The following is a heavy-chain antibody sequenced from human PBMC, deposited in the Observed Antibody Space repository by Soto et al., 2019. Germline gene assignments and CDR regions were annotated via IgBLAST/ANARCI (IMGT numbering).Heavy chain of an antibody. CDR1: GFTFSSYW. D-gene: IGHD3-22*01. Sequence: EVQLVESGGGLVQPGGSLRLSCAASGFTFSSYWMSWLRQAPGQGLEWVANIKQDASEKYYVDAVKGRFTISRDNAKNSLNLQMNSLRAEETAVYYCARVTDYYESSGYVDYWGQGTLVTVSS. CDR3: ARVTDYYESSGYVDY. V-gene: IGHV3-7*01. CDR2: IKQDASEK. J-gene: IGHJ4*02.